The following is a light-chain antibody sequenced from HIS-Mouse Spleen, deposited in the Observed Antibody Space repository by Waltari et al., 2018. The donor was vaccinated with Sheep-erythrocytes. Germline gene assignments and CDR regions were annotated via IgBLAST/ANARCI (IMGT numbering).Light chain of an antibody. J-gene: IGLJ3*02. Sequence: QSALTQPASVSGSPGQAITISCTGTSSDVGSYNLFSWYQQHPGKAPKPMIYEGSKRPSGVSNRLSGSKYGNMASLTISGLQAEDEADYYCCSYAGSSTPWVFGGGTKLTVL. V-gene: IGLV2-23*01. CDR3: CSYAGSSTPWV. CDR1: SSDVGSYNL. CDR2: EGS.